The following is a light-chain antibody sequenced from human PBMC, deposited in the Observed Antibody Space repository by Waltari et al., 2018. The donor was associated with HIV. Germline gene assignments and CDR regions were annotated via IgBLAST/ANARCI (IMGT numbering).Light chain of an antibody. J-gene: IGKJ4*01. CDR1: LNIRDY. CDR3: QHSFTFPLT. Sequence: QTTQYSPSLSASVGVRVTISCRASLNIRDYLTWYQQTPGNPPRLLIYSASSLHSGVPPRFSGSGSGTEVTLTISSLQPEDFATYYCQHSFTFPLTFGGGTKVDIK. V-gene: IGKV1-39*01. CDR2: SAS.